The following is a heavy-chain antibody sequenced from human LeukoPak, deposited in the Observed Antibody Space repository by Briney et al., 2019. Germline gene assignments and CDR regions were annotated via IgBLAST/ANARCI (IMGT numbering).Heavy chain of an antibody. CDR2: ISYDGSNK. V-gene: IGHV3-30*04. Sequence: GGSLRLSCAASGFTFSSYAMHWVRQAQGKGLEWVAVISYDGSNKYYADSVKGRFTISRDNSKNTLYLQMNSLRAEDTAVYYCARVGGSYFDYWGQGTLVTVSS. CDR1: GFTFSSYA. CDR3: ARVGGSYFDY. D-gene: IGHD3-16*01. J-gene: IGHJ4*02.